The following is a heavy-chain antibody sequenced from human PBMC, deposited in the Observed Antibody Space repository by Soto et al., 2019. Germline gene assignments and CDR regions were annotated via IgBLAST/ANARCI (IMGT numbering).Heavy chain of an antibody. CDR3: AKETRVGDYYYMDV. D-gene: IGHD4-17*01. Sequence: GGSLRLSCAASGFTFSSYWMSWVRQAPGKGLEWVANIKQDGSEKYYVDSVKGRFTISRDNAKNSLYLQMNSLRAEDTAVYYCAKETRVGDYYYMDVWGKGTTVTVSS. J-gene: IGHJ6*03. CDR2: IKQDGSEK. V-gene: IGHV3-7*04. CDR1: GFTFSSYW.